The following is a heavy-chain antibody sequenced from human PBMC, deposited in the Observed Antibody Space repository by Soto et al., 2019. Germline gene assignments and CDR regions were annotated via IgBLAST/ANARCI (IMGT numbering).Heavy chain of an antibody. CDR3: AKRGGWPTPQTKVFVDWYFDL. J-gene: IGHJ2*01. Sequence: GGSLRLSCAASGFTFSSYGMHWVRQAPGKGLEWVAVISYDGSNKYYADSVKGRFTISRDNSKNTLYLQMNSLRAEDTAVYYCAKRGGWPTPQTKVFVDWYFDLWGRGTLVTVSS. CDR1: GFTFSSYG. CDR2: ISYDGSNK. D-gene: IGHD3-10*02. V-gene: IGHV3-30*18.